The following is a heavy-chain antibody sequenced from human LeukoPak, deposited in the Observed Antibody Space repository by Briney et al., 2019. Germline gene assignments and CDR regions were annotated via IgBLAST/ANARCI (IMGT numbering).Heavy chain of an antibody. J-gene: IGHJ4*02. CDR2: IYSGGDT. CDR3: AKERNLEIAVAGTIFDY. CDR1: GFTVSSNY. D-gene: IGHD6-19*01. V-gene: IGHV3-66*01. Sequence: GGSLRLSCAASGFTVSSNYMSWVRQAPGKGLEWVSVIYSGGDTYYADSVKGRFTISRDDSKNMIYLEMSSLKAEDTAVYYCAKERNLEIAVAGTIFDYWGEGTLVTVSS.